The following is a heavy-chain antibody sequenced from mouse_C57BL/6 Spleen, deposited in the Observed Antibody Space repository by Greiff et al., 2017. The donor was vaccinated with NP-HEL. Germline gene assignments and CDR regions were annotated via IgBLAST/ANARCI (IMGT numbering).Heavy chain of an antibody. J-gene: IGHJ3*01. Sequence: EVKVVESGGDLVKPGGSLKLSCAASGFTFSSYGMSWVRQTPDKRLEWVATISSGGSYTYYPDSVKGRFTISRDNAKNTLYLQMSSLKSEDTAMYYCARQTGGGFAYWGQGTLVTVSA. CDR2: ISSGGSYT. CDR1: GFTFSSYG. CDR3: ARQTGGGFAY. V-gene: IGHV5-6*01.